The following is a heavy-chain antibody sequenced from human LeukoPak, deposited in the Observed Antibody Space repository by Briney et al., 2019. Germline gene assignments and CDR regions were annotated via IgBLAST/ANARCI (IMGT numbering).Heavy chain of an antibody. J-gene: IGHJ4*02. D-gene: IGHD2-15*01. CDR1: GGSINTGTYS. CDR2: IFYSGTT. CDR3: ARGFCGGGVCYSPGE. Sequence: PSETLSLTCSVSGGSINTGTYSWGWIRQPPGKGLQWIGTIFYSGTTYYNPSLKSRVTISVDTSKNQFSLKLSSVTAADTAVYYCARGFCGGGVCYSPGEWGQGTLVTVSS. V-gene: IGHV4-39*07.